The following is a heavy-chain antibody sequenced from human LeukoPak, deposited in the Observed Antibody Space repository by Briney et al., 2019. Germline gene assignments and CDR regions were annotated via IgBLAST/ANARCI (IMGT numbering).Heavy chain of an antibody. CDR2: INPSGGST. J-gene: IGHJ4*02. CDR3: AREPFADYDSSGNLPSPFDY. V-gene: IGHV1-46*01. D-gene: IGHD3-22*01. CDR1: GYTFTSYY. Sequence: ASVKVSCKASGYTFTSYYMHWVRQAPGQGLEWMGIINPSGGSTNYAQKFQGRVTMTRDMSTSTVYMELSSVRSEDTAVYYCAREPFADYDSSGNLPSPFDYWGQGTLVTVSS.